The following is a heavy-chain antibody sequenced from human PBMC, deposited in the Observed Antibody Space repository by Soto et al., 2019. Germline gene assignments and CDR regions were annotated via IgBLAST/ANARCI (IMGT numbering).Heavy chain of an antibody. CDR1: GYTFTAYW. V-gene: IGHV1-46*01. J-gene: IGHJ5*02. Sequence: QVQLVQSGAEVKEPGASVKVSCKASGYTFTAYWIHWVRQAPGQGPEWVARIDPKNGDTKYARVLEGRITVTSQASTSTVYMEISSLTSDDTAFYYCVRDRPHAWFDPWGQGTLVTVSS. CDR3: VRDRPHAWFDP. CDR2: IDPKNGDT.